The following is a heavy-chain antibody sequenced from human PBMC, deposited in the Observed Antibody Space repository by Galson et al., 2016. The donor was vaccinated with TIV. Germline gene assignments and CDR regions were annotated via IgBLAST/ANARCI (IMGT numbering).Heavy chain of an antibody. CDR2: IYNSGST. CDR3: ARWAVSGSYYDYFQH. D-gene: IGHD1-26*01. J-gene: IGHJ1*01. Sequence: TLSLTCNVSGGSISSGGYFWSWIRQHPGKGLEWIGNIYNSGSTYYKPSLKSRVTISVDTSKNQFSLSLTSVTAADTAVYYCARWAVSGSYYDYFQHWCRGTLVTVSS. V-gene: IGHV4-31*03. CDR1: GGSISSGGYF.